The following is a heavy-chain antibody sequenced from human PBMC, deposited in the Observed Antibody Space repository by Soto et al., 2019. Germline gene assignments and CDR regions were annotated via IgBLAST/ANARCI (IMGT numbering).Heavy chain of an antibody. V-gene: IGHV3-7*01. D-gene: IGHD6-6*01. J-gene: IGHJ4*02. CDR1: GFTFSSYW. Sequence: QTGGSLRISCAASGFTFSSYWMSWVRQAPGKGLEWVANIKQDGSEKYYVDSVKGRFTISRDNAKNSLYLQMNSLRAEDTAVYYCATHQLHEYSSYLHYFHSWGKGTLATV. CDR2: IKQDGSEK. CDR3: ATHQLHEYSSYLHYFHS.